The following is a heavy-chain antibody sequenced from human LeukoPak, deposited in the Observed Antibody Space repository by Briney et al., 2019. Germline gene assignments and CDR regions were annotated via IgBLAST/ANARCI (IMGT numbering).Heavy chain of an antibody. Sequence: SETLSLTCAVSGGSISSGGYSWSWIRQPPGKGLEWIGYIYHSGGTYYNPSLKSRVTISVDRSKNQFSLKLSSVTAADTAVYYCARDRVLGYCSGGSCYSGWFDPWGQGTLVTVSS. CDR3: ARDRVLGYCSGGSCYSGWFDP. V-gene: IGHV4-30-2*01. J-gene: IGHJ5*02. D-gene: IGHD2-15*01. CDR2: IYHSGGT. CDR1: GGSISSGGYS.